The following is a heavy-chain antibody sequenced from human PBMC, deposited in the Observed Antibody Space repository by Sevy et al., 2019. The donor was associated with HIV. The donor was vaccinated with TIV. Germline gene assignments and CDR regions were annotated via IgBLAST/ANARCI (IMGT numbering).Heavy chain of an antibody. CDR3: VREDNNAPRTLLSFDI. Sequence: ASVKVSCKSTGYIFSDYNMHWVRQAPGQGLEWMALINPNSGVTIYAQKFRGRVSLTRDTSMSTAYMERSALTSDDTAVYYCVREDNNAPRTLLSFDIWGQGTMVTVSS. V-gene: IGHV1-2*06. J-gene: IGHJ3*02. CDR1: GYIFSDYN. D-gene: IGHD1-20*01. CDR2: INPNSGVT.